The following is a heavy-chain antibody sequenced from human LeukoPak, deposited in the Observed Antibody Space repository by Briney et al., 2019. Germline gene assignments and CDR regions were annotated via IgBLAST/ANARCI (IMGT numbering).Heavy chain of an antibody. Sequence: GESLKISCKASGSRFTSYWIGWVRQMPGKGLEWMGIIYPGDSDTRYSPSFQGQVTISADKSISTAYLQWSSLKASDTAMYYCARSRELATMHYWGQGTLVTVSS. CDR1: GSRFTSYW. D-gene: IGHD5-24*01. CDR3: ARSRELATMHY. V-gene: IGHV5-51*01. CDR2: IYPGDSDT. J-gene: IGHJ4*02.